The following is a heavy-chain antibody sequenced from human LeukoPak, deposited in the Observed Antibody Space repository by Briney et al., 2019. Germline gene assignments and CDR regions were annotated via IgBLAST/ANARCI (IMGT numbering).Heavy chain of an antibody. D-gene: IGHD3-22*01. Sequence: PGGSLRLSCAVSGITLSNYGMTSVRQAPGKGREGVAGICDNGGRTNYADSGKGRFTISRDNPKNTLYLQMNSLRAEDTAVYFCAKRGVVIRVILVGFHKEAYYFDSWGQGALVTVSS. CDR1: GITLSNYG. V-gene: IGHV3-23*01. CDR2: ICDNGGRT. CDR3: AKRGVVIRVILVGFHKEAYYFDS. J-gene: IGHJ4*02.